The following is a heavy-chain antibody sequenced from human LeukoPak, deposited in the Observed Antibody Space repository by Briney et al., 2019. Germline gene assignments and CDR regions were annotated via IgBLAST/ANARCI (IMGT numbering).Heavy chain of an antibody. D-gene: IGHD2/OR15-2a*01. CDR1: GYSFTSYW. CDR2: IYPGDSDT. V-gene: IGHV5-51*01. J-gene: IGHJ4*02. Sequence: GESLKISCKGSGYSFTSYWIGWVRQMPGKGLEWRGSIYPGDSDTRYSPSFQGRVTISADKSISTAYLQWSSLKASDTAMYYCARIGNIETYYFDYWGQGTLVTVSS. CDR3: ARIGNIETYYFDY.